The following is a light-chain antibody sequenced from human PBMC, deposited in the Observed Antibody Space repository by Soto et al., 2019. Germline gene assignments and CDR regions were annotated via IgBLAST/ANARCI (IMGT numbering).Light chain of an antibody. CDR3: QQYNSYSRT. V-gene: IGKV1-5*01. Sequence: DIQMTQSPSTLSASVGGRVTITCRASQSVGTWVAWYQQKPGKAPKLLIYDASSLESGVPSRFSGSGSGTEFTLTISSLQPDDFATYYCQQYNSYSRTFGQGTKVDI. CDR2: DAS. J-gene: IGKJ1*01. CDR1: QSVGTW.